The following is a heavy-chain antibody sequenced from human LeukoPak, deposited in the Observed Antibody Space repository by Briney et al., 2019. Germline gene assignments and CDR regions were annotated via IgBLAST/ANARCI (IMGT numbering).Heavy chain of an antibody. J-gene: IGHJ4*02. D-gene: IGHD1-26*01. CDR2: IYSGGST. Sequence: PGGSLRLSCAASGFTFSSYTMNWVRQAPGKGLEWVSVIYSGGSTYYADSVKGRFTISRDNSKNTLYLQMNSLRAEDTAVYYCARSEWELSFDYWGQGTLVTVSS. CDR1: GFTFSSYT. V-gene: IGHV3-53*01. CDR3: ARSEWELSFDY.